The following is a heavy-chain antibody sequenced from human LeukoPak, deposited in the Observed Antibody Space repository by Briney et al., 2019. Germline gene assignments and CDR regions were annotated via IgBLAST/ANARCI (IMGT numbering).Heavy chain of an antibody. D-gene: IGHD2-15*01. CDR1: GYSISSGYY. J-gene: IGHJ4*02. V-gene: IGHV4-38-2*01. CDR3: ASSLLPYFDY. Sequence: SETLSLTCAVSGYSISSGYYWGWIRQPPGKGLEWIGSIYHSGSTYYNPSLKRRVTISVDTSKNQFSLKLSSVTAADTAVYYCASSLLPYFDYWGQGTLVTVSS. CDR2: IYHSGST.